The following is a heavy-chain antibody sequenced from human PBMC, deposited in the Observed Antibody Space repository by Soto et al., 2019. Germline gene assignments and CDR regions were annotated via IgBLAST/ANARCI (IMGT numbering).Heavy chain of an antibody. CDR1: GFTFSSYW. D-gene: IGHD1-1*01. Sequence: GGSLRLSCAASGFTFSSYWLHWVRQAPGKGLVWVSGINTDGGSTDYADSVKGRFIISRDNAKNTLYLQMNSLRAEDTAVYYCVKQWDESTGTCVDHWGQGTLVTVSS. CDR3: VKQWDESTGTCVDH. V-gene: IGHV3-74*01. CDR2: INTDGGST. J-gene: IGHJ4*02.